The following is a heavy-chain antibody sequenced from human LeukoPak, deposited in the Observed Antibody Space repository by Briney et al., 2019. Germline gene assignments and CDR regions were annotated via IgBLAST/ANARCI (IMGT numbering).Heavy chain of an antibody. Sequence: PSETLSLTCGVSGHSFSSDSFWGWIRQPPGQGLEWIGSIHERGSTFYNPSLKSRVTISIDTSKNQFSLNVNSVTAADTAVYYCARAYRPSNSWFDPWGQGTVVTVSS. CDR3: ARAYRPSNSWFDP. J-gene: IGHJ5*02. D-gene: IGHD3-16*02. V-gene: IGHV4-38-2*01. CDR1: GHSFSSDSF. CDR2: IHERGST.